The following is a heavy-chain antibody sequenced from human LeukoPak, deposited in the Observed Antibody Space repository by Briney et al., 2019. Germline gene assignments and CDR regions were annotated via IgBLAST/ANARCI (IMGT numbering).Heavy chain of an antibody. CDR3: ASGGYCSSGSCYPNWFDH. CDR2: IYTSGST. V-gene: IGHV4-4*07. D-gene: IGHD2-15*01. J-gene: IGHJ5*02. CDR1: GVSISSYY. Sequence: SETLSLTCTVSGVSISSYYWSWLRQSAGEGLEWIGRIYTSGSTNYNPSLKSLASISINTSNNQFSLQRSSVTAAAAAWYCCASGGYCSSGSCYPNWFDHWGQGTLVTVSS.